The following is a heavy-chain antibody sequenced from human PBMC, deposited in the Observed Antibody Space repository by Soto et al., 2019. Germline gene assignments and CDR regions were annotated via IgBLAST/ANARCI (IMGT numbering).Heavy chain of an antibody. V-gene: IGHV3-9*01. CDR3: AKGGGEYSSPSMGRAYFDR. D-gene: IGHD6-6*01. CDR2: ISWNSGDI. CDR1: GFSFDDYA. J-gene: IGHJ4*02. Sequence: EVHLVESGGDLVQPGKSLRLSCAASGFSFDDYAMHWVRQAPGKGLEWVSGISWNSGDIGYADSVKGRFTISRDNAKNSLYLQMKSLRGEDTALYYCAKGGGEYSSPSMGRAYFDRWGQGTLVTVSS.